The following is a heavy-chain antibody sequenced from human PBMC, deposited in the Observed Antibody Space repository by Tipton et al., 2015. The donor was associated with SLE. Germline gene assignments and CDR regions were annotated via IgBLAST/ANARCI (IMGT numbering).Heavy chain of an antibody. CDR3: TTARTYYGSGLMDV. D-gene: IGHD3-10*01. Sequence: TLSLTCTVSGGSISGYYCTWIRQPPGKGLEWIGSIYYIGSTYYNPALKSRVTISVDTSKNQFSLKLSSVTAADTAVYYCTTARTYYGSGLMDVWGQGTTVTVSS. CDR1: GGSISGYY. J-gene: IGHJ6*02. CDR2: IYYIGST. V-gene: IGHV4-59*12.